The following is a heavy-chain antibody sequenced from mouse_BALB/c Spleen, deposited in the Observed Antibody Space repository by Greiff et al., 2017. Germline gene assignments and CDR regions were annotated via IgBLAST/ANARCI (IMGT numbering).Heavy chain of an antibody. CDR1: GFTFSDYY. CDR3: ARAYYDDAMDY. Sequence: EVKLVESGGGLVKPGGSLKLSCAASGFTFSDYYMYWVRQTPEKRLEWVATISDGGSYTYYPDSVKGRFTISRDNAKNNLYLQMSSLKSEDTAMYYCARAYYDDAMDYWGQGTSVTVSS. D-gene: IGHD2-4*01. J-gene: IGHJ4*01. CDR2: ISDGGSYT. V-gene: IGHV5-4*02.